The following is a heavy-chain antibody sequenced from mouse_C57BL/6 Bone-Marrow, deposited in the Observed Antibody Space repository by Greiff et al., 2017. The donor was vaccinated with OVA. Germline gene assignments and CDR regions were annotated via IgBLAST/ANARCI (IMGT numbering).Heavy chain of an antibody. CDR2: IYPGSGST. Sequence: VQLQQPGAELVKPGASVKMSCKASGYTFTSYWITWVKQRPGQGLEWIGDIYPGSGSTNYNEKFKSKATLTVDTSSSTAYMQLSSLISEDSAVYYCARCYYGSSYAYWGQGTTLTVSS. CDR3: ARCYYGSSYAY. V-gene: IGHV1-55*01. CDR1: GYTFTSYW. J-gene: IGHJ2*01. D-gene: IGHD1-1*01.